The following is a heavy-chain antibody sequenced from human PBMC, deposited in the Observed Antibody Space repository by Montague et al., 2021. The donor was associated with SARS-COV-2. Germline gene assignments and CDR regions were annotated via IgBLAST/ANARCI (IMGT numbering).Heavy chain of an antibody. D-gene: IGHD3-3*01. CDR1: GYSISDGYY. Sequence: SETLSLICTVSGYSISDGYYWVWIRQPPGKGLEWIGNIFQSGTTYYNPSLERRSTMSVDTSKNQFSLKLSSVTAADTAVYYCAREHWENYYDFWSGTNLASDYPYYGMDVWGQGTTVTVSS. CDR3: AREHWENYYDFWSGTNLASDYPYYGMDV. CDR2: IFQSGTT. J-gene: IGHJ6*02. V-gene: IGHV4-38-2*02.